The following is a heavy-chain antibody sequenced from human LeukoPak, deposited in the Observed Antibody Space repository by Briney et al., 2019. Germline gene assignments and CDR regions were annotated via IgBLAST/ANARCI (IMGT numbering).Heavy chain of an antibody. V-gene: IGHV4-39*07. D-gene: IGHD3-10*01. Sequence: TSETLSLTCTVSGGSISSSSYYWGWIRQPPGKGLEWIGSIYYSGSTYYNPSLKSRVTISVDTSKNQFSLKLSSVTAADTAVYYCARGLWGDYYYYYYMDVWGKGTTVTVSS. CDR1: GGSISSSSYY. CDR3: ARGLWGDYYYYYYMDV. J-gene: IGHJ6*03. CDR2: IYYSGST.